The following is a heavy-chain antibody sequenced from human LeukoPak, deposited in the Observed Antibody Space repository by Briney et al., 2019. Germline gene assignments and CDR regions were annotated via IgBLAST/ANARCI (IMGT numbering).Heavy chain of an antibody. CDR3: ARDLPRLYDSSGYDAFDI. V-gene: IGHV4-38-2*02. J-gene: IGHJ3*02. CDR1: GYSISSGYY. CDR2: IYHSGST. Sequence: SETLSLTCTVSGYSISSGYYWGWIRQPPGKGLEWIGSIYHSGSTYYNPSLKSRVTISVDTSKNQFSLKLSSVTAADTAVYYCARDLPRLYDSSGYDAFDIWGQGTMVTVSS. D-gene: IGHD3-22*01.